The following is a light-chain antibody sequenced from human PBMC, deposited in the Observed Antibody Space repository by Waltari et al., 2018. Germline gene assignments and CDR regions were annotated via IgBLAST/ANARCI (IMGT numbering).Light chain of an antibody. CDR3: QQYDDFPFT. CDR2: LAS. Sequence: DIQMTQSPSSLSASVGDRVTITCHASQDISSWLAWYQQIPGQAPKPLIYLASTLQSGVPSRFICSGSGTDFTLTISSLQPEDFATYYCQQYDDFPFTFGPGTKLDIK. J-gene: IGKJ3*01. CDR1: QDISSW. V-gene: IGKV1D-16*01.